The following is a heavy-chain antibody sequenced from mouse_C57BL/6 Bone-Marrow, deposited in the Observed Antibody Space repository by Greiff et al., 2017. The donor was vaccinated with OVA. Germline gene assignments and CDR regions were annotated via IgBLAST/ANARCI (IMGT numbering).Heavy chain of an antibody. Sequence: LQPSGAELTSPGASVTLSCQASGYPFTDHLMNWVKTRPGQGLGWVGRIYPVSGDTHYHQNFRVKATFSVDRAYSTVYRVVNSRTSEYPGVYYWGLRLWGQGTTLTVSA. D-gene: IGHD2-12*01. V-gene: IGHV1-11*01. CDR2: IYPVSGDT. J-gene: IGHJ2*01. CDR3: GLRL. CDR1: GYPFTDHL.